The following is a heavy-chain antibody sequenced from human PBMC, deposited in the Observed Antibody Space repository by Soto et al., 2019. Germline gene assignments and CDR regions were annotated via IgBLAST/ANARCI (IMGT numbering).Heavy chain of an antibody. CDR3: ARGSGYYYWDDY. Sequence: QVQLVQSGAEEKKPGASVKVSCKASGYTFTSYAMHWMRQAPGQRLEWMGWINAGNGNTKYSQKFQGRVTITRDTSASTAYMELSSLRSEDTAVYYCARGSGYYYWDDYWGQGTLVTVSS. J-gene: IGHJ4*02. V-gene: IGHV1-3*05. D-gene: IGHD3-22*01. CDR2: INAGNGNT. CDR1: GYTFTSYA.